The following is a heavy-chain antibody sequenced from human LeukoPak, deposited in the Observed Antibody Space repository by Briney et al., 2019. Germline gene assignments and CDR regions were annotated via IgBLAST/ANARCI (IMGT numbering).Heavy chain of an antibody. CDR2: IIRIFGTA. Sequence: ASVTVSCKASGGTFSSYAMSWVRQAPGQGLEWMGGIIRIFGTANYAQKFQGRVTITADESTSTAYMELSSLRSEDTAVYSCARGGGYCSGGSCYWGRNWFDHWGQGTLVTVSS. CDR3: ARGGGYCSGGSCYWGRNWFDH. CDR1: GGTFSSYA. V-gene: IGHV1-69*01. D-gene: IGHD2-15*01. J-gene: IGHJ5*02.